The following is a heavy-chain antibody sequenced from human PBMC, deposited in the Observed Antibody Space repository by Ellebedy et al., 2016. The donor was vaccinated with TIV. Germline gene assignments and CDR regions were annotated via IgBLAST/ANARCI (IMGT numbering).Heavy chain of an antibody. D-gene: IGHD7-27*01. J-gene: IGHJ3*02. CDR1: GDSISSGGFN. Sequence: SETLSLTCSVSGDSISSGGFNWNWIRLLPGKGLEWIGYIDYTGYTYYNPSLLSRAIISLGNSKTHFALKLTSVTAADTAVYFCARDRSGVRAFDIWGQGTVVTVSS. V-gene: IGHV4-31*03. CDR3: ARDRSGVRAFDI. CDR2: IDYTGYT.